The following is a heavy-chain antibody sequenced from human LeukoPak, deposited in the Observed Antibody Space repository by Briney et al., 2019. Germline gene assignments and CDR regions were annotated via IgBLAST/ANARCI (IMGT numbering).Heavy chain of an antibody. CDR2: ISWNSGSI. CDR3: AKDNYYDSSGYFDY. V-gene: IGHV3-9*01. CDR1: GFTFDDYA. Sequence: PGRSLRLSCAASGFTFDDYAMHWVRQAPGKGLEWVSGISWNSGSIGYADSVKGRFTISRDNAKNSLHLQMNSLRAEDTALYYCAKDNYYDSSGYFDYWGQGTLVTVSS. D-gene: IGHD3-22*01. J-gene: IGHJ4*02.